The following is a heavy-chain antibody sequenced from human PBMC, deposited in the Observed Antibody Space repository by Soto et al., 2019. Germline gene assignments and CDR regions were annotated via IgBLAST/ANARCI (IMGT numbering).Heavy chain of an antibody. D-gene: IGHD3-9*01. V-gene: IGHV1-3*01. CDR1: GYRFTSYA. CDR2: INAGNGNT. J-gene: IGHJ5*02. CDR3: ARGPITLRLRYFDWLSPRFDP. Sequence: ALVKVSCKASGYRFTSYAMHWVRQAHGQRLEWMGWINAGNGNTGYAQKFQGRVTMTRNTSISTAYMELSSLRSEDTAVYYCARGPITLRLRYFDWLSPRFDPWGQGTLVTVSS.